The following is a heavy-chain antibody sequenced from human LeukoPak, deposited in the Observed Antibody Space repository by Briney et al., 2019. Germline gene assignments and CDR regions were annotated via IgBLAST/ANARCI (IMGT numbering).Heavy chain of an antibody. V-gene: IGHV3-30-3*01. D-gene: IGHD6-19*01. CDR1: GFTFSSYA. CDR3: ARDRWLGG. CDR2: ISYDGSNK. J-gene: IGHJ4*02. Sequence: PGGSLRLSCAASGFTFSSYAMHWVRQAPGKGLEWVAVISYDGSNKYYADSVKGRFTISRDNAKNSLYLQMNSLRAEDTAVYYCARDRWLGGWGQGTLVTVSS.